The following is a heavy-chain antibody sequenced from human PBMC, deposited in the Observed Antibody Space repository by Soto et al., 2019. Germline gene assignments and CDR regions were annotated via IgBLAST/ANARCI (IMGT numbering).Heavy chain of an antibody. Sequence: QVQLVQSGAEVKKPGSSVKVSCKASGGTFSSYAISWVRQAPGQGLEWMGGIIPIFGTANYAHKFQGRVTITADESKRTAYMELSSLRSEDTAVYYCARDSQAGWNYVDAAMDVWGQGTTVTVSS. J-gene: IGHJ6*02. CDR1: GGTFSSYA. D-gene: IGHD1-7*01. CDR3: ARDSQAGWNYVDAAMDV. CDR2: IIPIFGTA. V-gene: IGHV1-69*01.